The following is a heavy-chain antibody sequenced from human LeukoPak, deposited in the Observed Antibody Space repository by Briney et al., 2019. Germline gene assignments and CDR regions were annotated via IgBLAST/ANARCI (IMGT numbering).Heavy chain of an antibody. D-gene: IGHD6-13*01. CDR3: AKERQQQLVPEYFQH. CDR1: GFTFSSYA. J-gene: IGHJ1*01. V-gene: IGHV3-23*01. Sequence: GGSLRLSCAASGFTFSSYAMSLVRQAPGKGLEWVSAISGSGGSTYYADSVKGRFTISRENSKNTLYLQMNSLRAEDTAVYYCAKERQQQLVPEYFQHWGQGTLVTVSS. CDR2: ISGSGGST.